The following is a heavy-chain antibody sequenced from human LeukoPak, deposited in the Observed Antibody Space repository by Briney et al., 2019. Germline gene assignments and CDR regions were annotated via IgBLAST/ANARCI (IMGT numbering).Heavy chain of an antibody. V-gene: IGHV4-34*01. D-gene: IGHD2-8*01. J-gene: IGHJ5*02. CDR2: INHSGST. CDR3: AGVLMVYAIRYYHWFDP. Sequence: SETLSLTCAVYGGSFSGYYWSWIRQPPGKGLEWIGEINHSGSTNYNPSLKSRVTISVDTSKNQFSLKLSSVTAADTAVYYCAGVLMVYAIRYYHWFDPWGQGTLVTVSS. CDR1: GGSFSGYY.